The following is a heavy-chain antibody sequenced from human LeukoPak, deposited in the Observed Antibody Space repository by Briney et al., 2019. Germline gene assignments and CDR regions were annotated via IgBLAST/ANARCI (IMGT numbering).Heavy chain of an antibody. J-gene: IGHJ4*02. V-gene: IGHV4-59*08. CDR2: IYSSGTT. Sequence: SETLSLTCTLSGGSISGYYWSWIRQPPGKGLEWIGYIYSSGTTDYNPSLRSRVTLSVDTSKNQFSLKVTSVTAADTAVYYCARLGSAWNYFDYWGQGTLVTVSS. CDR1: GGSISGYY. CDR3: ARLGSAWNYFDY. D-gene: IGHD2-15*01.